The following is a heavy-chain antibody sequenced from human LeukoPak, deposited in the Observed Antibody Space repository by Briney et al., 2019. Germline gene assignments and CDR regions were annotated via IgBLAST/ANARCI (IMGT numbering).Heavy chain of an antibody. CDR1: GGTFSSYA. CDR3: ARDRNYYDSSGYYHYYYMDV. Sequence: ASVKVSCKASGGTFSSYAISWVRQAPGQGLEWVGGIIPIFGTANYAQKFQGRVTITADKSTSTAYMELSSLRSEDTAVYYCARDRNYYDSSGYYHYYYMDVWGKGTTVTVSS. J-gene: IGHJ6*03. V-gene: IGHV1-69*06. CDR2: IIPIFGTA. D-gene: IGHD3-22*01.